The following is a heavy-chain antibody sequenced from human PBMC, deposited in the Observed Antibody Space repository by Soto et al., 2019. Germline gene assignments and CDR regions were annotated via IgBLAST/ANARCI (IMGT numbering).Heavy chain of an antibody. CDR1: GFTFSNAW. J-gene: IGHJ4*01. D-gene: IGHD3-22*01. CDR3: TTDSYITSIIVRFDY. CDR2: VKSKNDGGTT. Sequence: GGALRLSCAGSGFTFSNAWIHWVRQAPGKGLEWVGRVKSKNDGGTTDFAAPVKGRFAISRDDSKNMVYLEMNSLQTEDTAIYYCTTDSYITSIIVRFDYWGHGTLVTVSS. V-gene: IGHV3-15*07.